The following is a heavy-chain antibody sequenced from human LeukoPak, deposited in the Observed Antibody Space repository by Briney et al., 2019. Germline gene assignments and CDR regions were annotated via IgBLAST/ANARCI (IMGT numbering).Heavy chain of an antibody. V-gene: IGHV3-23*01. CDR3: GKDGGQYSSGPEFDP. Sequence: GGSLRLSCAASGIVFSNTAMNWARQSPGRGLEWVSAISGGGERTFYADSVKGRFTISRDNSKNMVYLQMNSLRADDTAIYYCGKDGGQYSSGPEFDPRGQGALVPVSS. J-gene: IGHJ5*02. CDR1: GIVFSNTA. D-gene: IGHD6-19*01. CDR2: ISGGGERT.